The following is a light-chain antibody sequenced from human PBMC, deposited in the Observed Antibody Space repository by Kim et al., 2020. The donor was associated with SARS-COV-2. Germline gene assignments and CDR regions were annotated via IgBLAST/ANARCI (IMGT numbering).Light chain of an antibody. CDR1: SLRSYY. J-gene: IGLJ3*02. Sequence: SSELTQDPAVSVALGQTVRVTCQGDSLRSYYASWYQQKPGQATVLVIYGKNKRPSGIPDRFSGSSSGNTASLTITGAQAEDEADYYCNSRDTSGNIWVFGGGTQLTVL. V-gene: IGLV3-19*01. CDR3: NSRDTSGNIWV. CDR2: GKN.